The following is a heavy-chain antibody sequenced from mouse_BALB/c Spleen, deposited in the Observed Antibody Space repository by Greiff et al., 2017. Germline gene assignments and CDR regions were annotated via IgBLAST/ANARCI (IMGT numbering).Heavy chain of an antibody. CDR3: ARSGFAY. CDR2: IDPSDSYT. J-gene: IGHJ3*01. CDR1: GYTFTSYW. V-gene: IGHV1-69*02. Sequence: QVQLKQPGAELVKPGASVKLSCKASGYTFTSYWMHWVKQRPGQGLEWIGEIDPSDSYTNYNQKFKGKATLTVDKSSSTAYMQLSSLTSEDSAVYYCARSGFAYWGQGTLVTVSA.